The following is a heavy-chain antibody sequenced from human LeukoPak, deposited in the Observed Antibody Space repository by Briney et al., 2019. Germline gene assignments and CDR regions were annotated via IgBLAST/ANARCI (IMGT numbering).Heavy chain of an antibody. CDR1: GFTFSSYS. CDR3: VGWGISGITNH. Sequence: GGSLRLSCAASGFTFSSYSMNWVRQAPGKGLEWVSSISSSSSYIYYADSVKGRFTIPRDNAKNSLYLQMNSLRAEDTAVYYCVGWGISGITNHWGQGTLVTVSS. J-gene: IGHJ4*02. V-gene: IGHV3-21*01. CDR2: ISSSSSYI. D-gene: IGHD1-7*01.